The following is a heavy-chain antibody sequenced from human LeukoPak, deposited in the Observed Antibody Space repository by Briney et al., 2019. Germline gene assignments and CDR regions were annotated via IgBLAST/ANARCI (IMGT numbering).Heavy chain of an antibody. J-gene: IGHJ4*02. CDR3: AKIAPWGKLTPTDGFDY. D-gene: IGHD3-16*01. CDR2: ISDSGGST. CDR1: GFTFSAYA. V-gene: IGHV3-23*01. Sequence: GGSLRLSCAASGFTFSAYAMSWVRQAPGKGLEWVSGISDSGGSTYYADSVKGHLTISRDNSKKTLYLQMNSLRAEDTAVYYCAKIAPWGKLTPTDGFDYWGQGTLVLVSS.